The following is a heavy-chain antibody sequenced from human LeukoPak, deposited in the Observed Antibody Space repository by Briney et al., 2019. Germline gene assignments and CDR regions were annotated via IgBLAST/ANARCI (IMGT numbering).Heavy chain of an antibody. V-gene: IGHV4-59*01. J-gene: IGHJ6*03. Sequence: SETLSLTCSVSDVSISSSYWGWIRQPPGKGLEWIGYIHYSGSTHYNPSLKSRLTISVDKAKNQFSLKVTSVTAADTAVYYCARGMWFGEGYFFYMDVWGRGTTVTISS. CDR3: ARGMWFGEGYFFYMDV. CDR2: IHYSGST. D-gene: IGHD3-10*01. CDR1: DVSISSSY.